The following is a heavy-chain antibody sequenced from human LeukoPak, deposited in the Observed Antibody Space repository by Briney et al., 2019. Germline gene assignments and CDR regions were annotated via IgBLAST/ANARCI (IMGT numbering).Heavy chain of an antibody. D-gene: IGHD1-20*01. CDR3: ARDGSSITGIWS. Sequence: PGGSLRLSCAASGFTFSSYDMHWVRQATGKGLEWVSAIGTAGDTYYPGSVKGRFTISRENAKNSLYLQMNSLRAEDTAVYYCARDGSSITGIWSWGQGTLVTVSS. CDR1: GFTFSSYD. J-gene: IGHJ5*02. CDR2: IGTAGDT. V-gene: IGHV3-13*01.